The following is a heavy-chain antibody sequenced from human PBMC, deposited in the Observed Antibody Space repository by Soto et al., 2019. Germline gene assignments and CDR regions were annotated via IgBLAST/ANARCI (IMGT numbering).Heavy chain of an antibody. CDR2: ISGSGGST. D-gene: IGHD4-17*01. J-gene: IGHJ4*02. CDR1: GFTFSSYA. CDR3: AKLTDYGGNSGIDY. Sequence: GGSLRLSCAASGFTFSSYAMSWVRQAPGKGLEWVSAISGSGGSTYYADSVKGRFTISRDNSKNTLYLQMNSLRAEDTAVYYCAKLTDYGGNSGIDYWGQGTLVTVSS. V-gene: IGHV3-23*01.